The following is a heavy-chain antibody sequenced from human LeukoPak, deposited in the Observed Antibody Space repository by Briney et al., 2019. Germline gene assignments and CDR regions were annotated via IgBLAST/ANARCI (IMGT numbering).Heavy chain of an antibody. CDR2: INHSGST. Sequence: SETLSLTCAVYGGSFSTYYWSWVRQPPGKGLEWIGEINHSGSTNYNPSLKSRVTISVDTSKNQFSLKLSSVTAADTAVHYCARKRCSSTSCYGYYYYYMDVWGKGTTVTVSS. J-gene: IGHJ6*03. D-gene: IGHD2-2*01. V-gene: IGHV4-34*01. CDR1: GGSFSTYY. CDR3: ARKRCSSTSCYGYYYYYMDV.